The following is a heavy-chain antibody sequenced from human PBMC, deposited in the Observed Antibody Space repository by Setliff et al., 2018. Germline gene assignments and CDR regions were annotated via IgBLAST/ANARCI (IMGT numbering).Heavy chain of an antibody. CDR1: GFTFSSYS. CDR2: ISSSSSTI. D-gene: IGHD3-22*01. J-gene: IGHJ4*02. V-gene: IGHV3-48*04. Sequence: PGGSLRLSCAASGFTFSSYSMNWVRQAPGKGLEWVSYISSSSSTIYYADSVKGRFTISRDNAKNSLYLQMNSLRAEDTAVYYCARDEGMGNYYDSSGYFWGQGTLVTVSS. CDR3: ARDEGMGNYYDSSGYF.